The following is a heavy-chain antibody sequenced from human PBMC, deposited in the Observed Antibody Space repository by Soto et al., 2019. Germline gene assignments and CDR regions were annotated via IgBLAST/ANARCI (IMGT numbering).Heavy chain of an antibody. CDR3: ARAPPSSGSFDY. Sequence: ASVKVSCKASGYTFTGYYLHWVRQAPGQGLEWMGWINPKSGGTKYAQNFQGRVTMTRDTSISTAYMDLSRLRSDDTAVYYCARAPPSSGSFDYWGQGTLVTVSS. CDR2: INPKSGGT. J-gene: IGHJ4*02. V-gene: IGHV1-2*02. D-gene: IGHD1-26*01. CDR1: GYTFTGYY.